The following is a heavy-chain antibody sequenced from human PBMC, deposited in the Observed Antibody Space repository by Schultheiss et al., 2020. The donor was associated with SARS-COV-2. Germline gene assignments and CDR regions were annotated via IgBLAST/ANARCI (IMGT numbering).Heavy chain of an antibody. V-gene: IGHV3-33*08. Sequence: GGSLRLSCSASGFTFSSYAMHWVRQAPGKGLEWVAVIWYDGSNKYYADSVKGRFTISRDNAKNSLYLQMNSLRAEDTAVYYCARAVAGTFDYWGQGTLVTVSS. J-gene: IGHJ4*02. CDR1: GFTFSSYA. D-gene: IGHD6-19*01. CDR3: ARAVAGTFDY. CDR2: IWYDGSNK.